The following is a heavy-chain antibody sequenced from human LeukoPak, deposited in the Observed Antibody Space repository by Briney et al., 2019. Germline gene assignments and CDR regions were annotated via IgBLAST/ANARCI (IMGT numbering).Heavy chain of an antibody. CDR2: ISSSSSYI. V-gene: IGHV3-21*01. Sequence: GSLSLSCAASGFPLSSYSMIWARQAPGKGLEWVSSISSSSSYIFYADSVKGRFTISRDNAKNSLYLQMNSLRAEDTAVYYCAREKVSFGWSGYVHDYFDYWGQGTLVTVSS. J-gene: IGHJ4*02. D-gene: IGHD3-3*01. CDR3: AREKVSFGWSGYVHDYFDY. CDR1: GFPLSSYS.